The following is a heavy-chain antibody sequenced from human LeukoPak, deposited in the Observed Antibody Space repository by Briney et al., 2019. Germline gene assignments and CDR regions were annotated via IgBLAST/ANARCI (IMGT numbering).Heavy chain of an antibody. CDR3: ARVAGSSGCFDY. J-gene: IGHJ4*02. Sequence: GASVTVSCKASGYTFTGYYMHWVRQAPGQGLEWMGWINPNSGGTNYAQKFQGRVTMTRDTSISTAYMELSRLRSDDTAVYYCARVAGSSGCFDYWGQGTLVTVSS. CDR2: INPNSGGT. V-gene: IGHV1-2*02. D-gene: IGHD6-19*01. CDR1: GYTFTGYY.